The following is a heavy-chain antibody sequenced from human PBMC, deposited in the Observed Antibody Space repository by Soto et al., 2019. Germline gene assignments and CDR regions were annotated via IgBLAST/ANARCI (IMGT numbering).Heavy chain of an antibody. CDR3: ARLGSSGWYQGSDFDY. D-gene: IGHD6-19*01. CDR2: ILYSGST. J-gene: IGHJ4*02. Sequence: SETLSLTCIVSGGSITRNNHYWGWIRQSPGKGLEWIGSILYSGSTNYNPSLKSRVTLSVETSKNQFSLKMSSVTAADTALYYCARLGSSGWYQGSDFDYWGQGTLVTVSS. V-gene: IGHV4-39*01. CDR1: GGSITRNNHY.